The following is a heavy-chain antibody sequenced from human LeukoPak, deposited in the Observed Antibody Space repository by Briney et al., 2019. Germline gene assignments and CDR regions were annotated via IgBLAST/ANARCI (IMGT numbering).Heavy chain of an antibody. D-gene: IGHD5-12*01. CDR1: GYTFTGYY. Sequence: GASMKVSCKASGYTFTGYYMHWVRQAPGQGLEWMGWINPNSGGTNYAQKFQGRVTMTRDTSISTAYMELSRLRSDDTAVYYCARGYGGYLSAFDYWGQGTLVTVSS. J-gene: IGHJ4*02. CDR3: ARGYGGYLSAFDY. V-gene: IGHV1-2*02. CDR2: INPNSGGT.